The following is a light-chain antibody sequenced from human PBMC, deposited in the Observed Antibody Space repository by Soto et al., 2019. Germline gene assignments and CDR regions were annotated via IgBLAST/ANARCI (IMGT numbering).Light chain of an antibody. CDR2: AAS. CDR3: QQANSFPLT. J-gene: IGKJ4*01. Sequence: DIQMTQSPSSVSASVGDRVTITCRASQGISSWLSWYQQKPGTAPNLLISAASSLQSGVPSRFSGSGSGTDFTLIISNLQPEDFAIYYWQQANSFPLTFGGGTKVEIK. V-gene: IGKV1-12*01. CDR1: QGISSW.